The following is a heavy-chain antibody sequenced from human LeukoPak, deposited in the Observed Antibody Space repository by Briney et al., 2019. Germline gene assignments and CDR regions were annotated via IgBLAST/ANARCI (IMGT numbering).Heavy chain of an antibody. D-gene: IGHD1-26*01. V-gene: IGHV1-69*05. CDR3: ARDHVGSADY. CDR2: IIPIFGTA. Sequence: GASVKVSCKASGYTFTSYGISWVRQAPGQGLEWMGRIIPIFGTANYAQKFQGRVTITTDESTSTAYMELSSLRSEDTAVYYCARDHVGSADYWGQGTLVTVSS. J-gene: IGHJ4*02. CDR1: GYTFTSYG.